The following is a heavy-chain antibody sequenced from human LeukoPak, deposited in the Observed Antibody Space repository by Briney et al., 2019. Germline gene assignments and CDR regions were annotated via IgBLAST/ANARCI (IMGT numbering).Heavy chain of an antibody. J-gene: IGHJ6*03. D-gene: IGHD3-16*02. CDR1: GGTFSSYA. Sequence: GASVKVSCKASGGTFSSYAISWVRQAPGQGLEWMGGIIPIFGTANYAQKFQGRVTITADKSTSTAYMELSRLRSDDTAVYYCARAAPTWNYDYVWGSYRYYYYYMDVWGKGTTVTVSS. V-gene: IGHV1-69*06. CDR2: IIPIFGTA. CDR3: ARAAPTWNYDYVWGSYRYYYYYMDV.